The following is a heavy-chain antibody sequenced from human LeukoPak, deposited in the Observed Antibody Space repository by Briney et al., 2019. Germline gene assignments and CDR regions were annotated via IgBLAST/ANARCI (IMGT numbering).Heavy chain of an antibody. J-gene: IGHJ4*02. CDR2: IYYSGST. V-gene: IGHV4-59*11. CDR1: GGSISSHY. Sequence: SETLSLTCTVSGGSISSHYWSWIRQPPGKGLERIGYIYYSGSTNYNPSLKSRVTISVDTSKNQFSLKLSSVTAADTAVYYCARDNWLWSLDYWGQGTLVTVSS. CDR3: ARDNWLWSLDY. D-gene: IGHD5-18*01.